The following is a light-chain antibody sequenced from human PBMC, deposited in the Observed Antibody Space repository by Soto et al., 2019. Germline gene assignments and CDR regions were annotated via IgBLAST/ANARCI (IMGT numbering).Light chain of an antibody. J-gene: IGKJ1*01. CDR3: QHYNNWPA. Sequence: EIVMTQSPATLSVSPGERATLSCRASQSVSSSLAWYQQKPGQAPRLLIYDASTRATGIPARFSGSGSGTDFTLTISSLQSEYFAVYYCQHYNNWPAFGQGTKVEIK. CDR2: DAS. CDR1: QSVSSS. V-gene: IGKV3-15*01.